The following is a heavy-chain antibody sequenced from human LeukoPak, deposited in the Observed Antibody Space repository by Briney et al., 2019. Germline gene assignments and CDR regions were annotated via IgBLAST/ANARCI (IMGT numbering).Heavy chain of an antibody. J-gene: IGHJ4*02. CDR2: IYYSGST. D-gene: IGHD3-10*01. CDR3: ARQTDDAGTAGGDY. Sequence: GSLRLSCAASGFTFSDYYMSWIRQPPGEGLEWIGSIYYSGSTYYNPSLKSRVTISVDTSKNQFSLRLSSVTAADTAVYYCARQTDDAGTAGGDYWGQGTLVTVSS. CDR1: GFTFSDYY. V-gene: IGHV4-39*01.